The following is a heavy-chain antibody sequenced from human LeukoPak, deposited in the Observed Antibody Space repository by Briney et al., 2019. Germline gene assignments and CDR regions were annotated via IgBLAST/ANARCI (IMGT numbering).Heavy chain of an antibody. CDR2: ISWNSGSI. CDR3: AKDYGAVAGIFDY. V-gene: IGHV3-9*01. D-gene: IGHD6-19*01. CDR1: GFTFDDYA. J-gene: IGHJ4*02. Sequence: GGSLRLSCAASGFTFDDYAMHWVRQAPGKGLEWVSGISWNSGSIGYADSVKGRFTISRDNAKNSLYLQMNSLRAEDTALYYCAKDYGAVAGIFDYWGQGTLVTVSS.